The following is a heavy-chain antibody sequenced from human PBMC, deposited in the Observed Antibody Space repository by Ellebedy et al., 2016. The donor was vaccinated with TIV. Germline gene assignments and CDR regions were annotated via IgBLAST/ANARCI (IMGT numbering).Heavy chain of an antibody. V-gene: IGHV4-59*02. CDR2: IYYSGST. Sequence: MPGGSLRLSCAASGFTVRSNSMSRVRQAPGKGLEWIGYIYYSGSTNYNPSLKSRVTISVDTSKNQFSLNLSSVTAADTAVYYCARVFRAAGYWYFDLWGRGTLVTVSS. J-gene: IGHJ2*01. CDR3: ARVFRAAGYWYFDL. D-gene: IGHD3-10*02. CDR1: GFTVRSNS.